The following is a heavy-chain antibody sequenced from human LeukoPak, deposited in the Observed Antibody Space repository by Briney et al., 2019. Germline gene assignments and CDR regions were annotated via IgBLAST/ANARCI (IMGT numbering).Heavy chain of an antibody. CDR1: GFTFSNYA. CDR3: AKAYYDILTGLAC. CDR2: LSGSGGTT. Sequence: GGSLRLSCAASGFTFSNYAMSWVRQAPGKGLEWVSGLSGSGGTTYYADSAKGRFTISRDNSKNTLYLQMNSLRAEDTAVYYCAKAYYDILTGLACWGQGTLVTVSS. J-gene: IGHJ4*02. V-gene: IGHV3-23*01. D-gene: IGHD3-9*01.